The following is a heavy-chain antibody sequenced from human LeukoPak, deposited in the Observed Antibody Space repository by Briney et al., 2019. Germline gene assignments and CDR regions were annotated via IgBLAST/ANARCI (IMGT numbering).Heavy chain of an antibody. J-gene: IGHJ1*01. CDR1: GGSFSGHF. D-gene: IGHD6-13*01. V-gene: IGHV4-34*01. CDR2: ITHRGSI. CDR3: ARALAAAVIN. Sequence: SETLSLTCGVFGGSFSGHFYSWIRQSPGKGLEWIGEITHRGSINYNPSLKSRVAMSVDTSKNHFSLNLASVTAADNGIYYCARALAAAVINWGQGTLVTVSS.